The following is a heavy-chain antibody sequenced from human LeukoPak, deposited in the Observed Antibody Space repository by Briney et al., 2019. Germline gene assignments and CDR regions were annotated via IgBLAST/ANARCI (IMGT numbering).Heavy chain of an antibody. V-gene: IGHV4-61*08. J-gene: IGHJ4*02. CDR1: GGSISSGDYY. Sequence: SETLSLTCTVSGGSISSGDYYWSWIRQPPGKGLEWIGYIYYSGSTNYNPSLKSRVTISVDTSQNQFSLQLSSVTAADTAVYYCARNPGSATNFDYWGQGTLVTVSS. CDR3: ARNPGSATNFDY. CDR2: IYYSGST. D-gene: IGHD5-24*01.